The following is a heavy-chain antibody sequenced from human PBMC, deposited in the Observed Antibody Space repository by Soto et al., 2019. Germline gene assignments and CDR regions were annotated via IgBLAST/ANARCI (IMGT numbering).Heavy chain of an antibody. D-gene: IGHD2-15*01. J-gene: IGHJ6*02. Sequence: GESLKISCKGSGYSFTNCWIAWVRQMPGKGLEWMGIIYPGDSETKYSPSFQGQVTISADKSIGTAYLQWDRLKASDTAMYYCARRCSGGTCQSSHYFYGMDVWGQGTTVTVSS. CDR2: IYPGDSET. CDR1: GYSFTNCW. V-gene: IGHV5-51*01. CDR3: ARRCSGGTCQSSHYFYGMDV.